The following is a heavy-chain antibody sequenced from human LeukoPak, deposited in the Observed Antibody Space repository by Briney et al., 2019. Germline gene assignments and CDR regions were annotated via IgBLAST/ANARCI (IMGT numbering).Heavy chain of an antibody. D-gene: IGHD6-13*01. CDR1: GGTFSSYA. V-gene: IGHV1-69*13. J-gene: IGHJ4*02. CDR3: ARDRAAAGYGPTGY. Sequence: ASVKVSFKASGGTFSSYAISWVRQAPGQGLEWMGGIIPIFGTANYAQKFQGRVTITADESTSTAYMELSSLRSEDTAVYYCARDRAAAGYGPTGYWGQGTLVTVSS. CDR2: IIPIFGTA.